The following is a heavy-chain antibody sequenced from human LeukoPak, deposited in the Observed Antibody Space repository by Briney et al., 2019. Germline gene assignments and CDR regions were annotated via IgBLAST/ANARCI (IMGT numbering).Heavy chain of an antibody. CDR2: IYYSGST. CDR1: GGSISSSSYY. D-gene: IGHD3-10*01. J-gene: IGHJ1*01. Sequence: SETLSLTCTVSGGSISSSSYYWGWIRQPPGKGLEWIGSIYYSGSTYYNPSLKSRVTISVDTSKNQFSLKLSSVTAADTAVYYCARGDITLYFQHWGQGTLVTVSS. CDR3: ARGDITLYFQH. V-gene: IGHV4-39*07.